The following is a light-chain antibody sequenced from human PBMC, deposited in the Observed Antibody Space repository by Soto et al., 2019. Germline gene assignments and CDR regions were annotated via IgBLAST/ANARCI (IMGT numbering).Light chain of an antibody. J-gene: IGKJ4*01. CDR1: QGISNS. CDR3: QKYKGAPLT. CDR2: AAS. Sequence: DIQMTQSPSFLSASVGDRVTITCRASQGISNSLAWYQQKPGKVPRLLISAASTLRSGVPSRFRGSGSGTDFTLTITGLQPEDVATYYCQKYKGAPLTFGGGTKVEIK. V-gene: IGKV1-27*01.